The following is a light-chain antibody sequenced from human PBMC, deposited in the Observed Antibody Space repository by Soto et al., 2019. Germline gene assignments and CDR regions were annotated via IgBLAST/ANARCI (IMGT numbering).Light chain of an antibody. CDR2: AAS. CDR3: QQSYTTPLP. Sequence: DIQMTQSPSSLSASVGARVTITCRASQSITTYLNWFQQQPGKAPKLLIYAASSLQSGVPSRFTGSGFGTDFTLTISSLQPGDFATYYCQQSYTTPLPCGGGTKVEIK. J-gene: IGKJ4*02. V-gene: IGKV1-39*01. CDR1: QSITTY.